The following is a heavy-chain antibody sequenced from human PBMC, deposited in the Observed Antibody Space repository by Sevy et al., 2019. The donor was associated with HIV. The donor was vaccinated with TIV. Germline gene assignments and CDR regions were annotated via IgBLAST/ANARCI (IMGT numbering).Heavy chain of an antibody. CDR1: GFNFHSYA. CDR2: ISGSGDTT. Sequence: GGSLRLSCAASGFNFHSYAMTWVRQAPGKGLEWVSAISGSGDTTYFADSVRGRFTVSRDNLKNTVFLQLNSLRVEDTAVYFCAKVGDRFWSGPEVNWFDPWGQGTLVTVSS. V-gene: IGHV3-23*01. D-gene: IGHD3-3*01. J-gene: IGHJ5*02. CDR3: AKVGDRFWSGPEVNWFDP.